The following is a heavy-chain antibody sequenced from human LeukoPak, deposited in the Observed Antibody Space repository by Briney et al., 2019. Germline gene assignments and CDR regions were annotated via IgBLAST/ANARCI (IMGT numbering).Heavy chain of an antibody. CDR1: GYTFTSYG. J-gene: IGHJ4*02. V-gene: IGHV1-18*03. Sequence: GASVKVSCKASGYTFTSYGISWVRQAPGQGLEWVGWISAYNGNTNYAQKLQGRVTMTTDTSTSTAYMELSSLRSEDMAVYYCARARWLQALDYWGQGTLVTVSS. D-gene: IGHD5-24*01. CDR2: ISAYNGNT. CDR3: ARARWLQALDY.